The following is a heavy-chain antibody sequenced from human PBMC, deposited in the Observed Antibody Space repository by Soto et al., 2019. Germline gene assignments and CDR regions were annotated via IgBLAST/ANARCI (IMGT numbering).Heavy chain of an antibody. Sequence: QVQLVQSGAEVTKPGSSVKFSCKASGGTFSSYAISGVQQAPGQGLEWMGGIIPIFGTPNYAQKSQGRVPITADKSTSTAYMEMSSLRSEDTAVYYCASRLGSYGWYYFDYWGQGTLVTVSS. D-gene: IGHD5-18*01. J-gene: IGHJ4*02. CDR1: GGTFSSYA. V-gene: IGHV1-69*06. CDR3: ASRLGSYGWYYFDY. CDR2: IIPIFGTP.